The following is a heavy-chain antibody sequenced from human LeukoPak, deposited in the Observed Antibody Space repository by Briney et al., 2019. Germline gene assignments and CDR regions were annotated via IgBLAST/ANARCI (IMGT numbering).Heavy chain of an antibody. CDR1: GFTFSSYA. D-gene: IGHD3-10*01. V-gene: IGHV3-23*01. CDR2: ISGSGGST. Sequence: PGGSLRLSCAASGFTFSSYAMSWVRQAPGKGLEWVSAISGSGGSTYYADSVKGRFTISRDNSKNTLYLQMNSLRAEDTAVYYCARSFITMVRGVIPRFDYWGQGTLVTVSS. CDR3: ARSFITMVRGVIPRFDY. J-gene: IGHJ4*02.